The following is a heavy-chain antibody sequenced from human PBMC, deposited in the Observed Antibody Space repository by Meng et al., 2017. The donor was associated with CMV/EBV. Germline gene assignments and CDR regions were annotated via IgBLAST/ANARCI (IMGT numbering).Heavy chain of an antibody. CDR2: IQVIGHT. CDR3: AGSRPGGGACDY. J-gene: IGHJ4*02. D-gene: IGHD3-16*01. CDR1: GAAIKNYN. V-gene: IGHV4-4*07. Sequence: PVLENSCVLLVFACIVSGAAIKNYNWNWVRQPAGQGLEWIGLIQVIGHTVYNPSLKSRVTVSLDASKSQFSLTLNSVTAADTATYYCAGSRPGGGACDYWGQGILVTVSS.